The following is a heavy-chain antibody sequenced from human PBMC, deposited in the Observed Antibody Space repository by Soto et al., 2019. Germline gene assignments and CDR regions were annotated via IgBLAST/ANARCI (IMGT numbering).Heavy chain of an antibody. CDR2: ISAYNGKR. Sequence: QGQLLQSGDEVKKPGASVRVSCRASGYDFTSYGISWVRQAPGQGLEWVSWISAYNGKRDTAQKFEGRGTRALDTCTDTAHMELGDLTSADTAVYYCARGRIVASIHDAFEIWGQGTMVAVSS. CDR3: ARGRIVASIHDAFEI. D-gene: IGHD2-21*01. V-gene: IGHV1-18*01. CDR1: GYDFTSYG. J-gene: IGHJ3*02.